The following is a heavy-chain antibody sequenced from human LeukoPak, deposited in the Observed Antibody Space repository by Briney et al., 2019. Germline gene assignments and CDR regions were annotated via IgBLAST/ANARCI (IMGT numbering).Heavy chain of an antibody. Sequence: KSSETLSLTCTVSGGSISGYYWSWIRQPPGKGLEWIGYIYYTGNSGRTNYNPSLKSRVTISVDTSKNQFSLNLSSVTAADTAVYYCANIPLLWGQGILVTVSA. CDR2: IYYTGNSGRT. J-gene: IGHJ4*02. CDR1: GGSISGYY. V-gene: IGHV4-59*08. CDR3: ANIPLL.